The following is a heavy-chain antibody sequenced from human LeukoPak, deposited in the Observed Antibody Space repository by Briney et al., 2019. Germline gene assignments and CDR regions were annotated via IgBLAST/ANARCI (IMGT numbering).Heavy chain of an antibody. Sequence: GGSLRLSCAASGLTFNSYSMNWVRQAPGKGLEWVAAIWYDGSIQYYADSVKGRFTISRDNSKNTLYLQMDSLRAEDTAVYYCARAGYCSGGSCYGSDYWGQGTLVSVSS. CDR1: GLTFNSYS. D-gene: IGHD2-15*01. CDR2: IWYDGSIQ. J-gene: IGHJ4*02. V-gene: IGHV3-33*08. CDR3: ARAGYCSGGSCYGSDY.